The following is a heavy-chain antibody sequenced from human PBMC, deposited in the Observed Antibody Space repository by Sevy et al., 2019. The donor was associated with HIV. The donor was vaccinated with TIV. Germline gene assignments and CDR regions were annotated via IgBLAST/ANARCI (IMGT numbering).Heavy chain of an antibody. CDR3: ARVAAYYDILTGYYTLYYFDY. V-gene: IGHV1-18*01. Sequence: ASVKVSCKASGYTFTSYGISWVRQAPGQGLEWMGWISAYNGNTNYAQKLQGRVTMTTDTSTSIAYMELRSLRSDDTAVYYCARVAAYYDILTGYYTLYYFDYWGQGTLVTVSS. J-gene: IGHJ4*02. D-gene: IGHD3-9*01. CDR1: GYTFTSYG. CDR2: ISAYNGNT.